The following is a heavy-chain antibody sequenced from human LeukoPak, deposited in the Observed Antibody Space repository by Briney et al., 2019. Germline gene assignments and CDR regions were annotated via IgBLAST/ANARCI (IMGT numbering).Heavy chain of an antibody. J-gene: IGHJ3*02. D-gene: IGHD2-8*01. CDR3: AKDKLMVYAISERMATIPGAFHI. CDR2: IRYDGSNK. Sequence: PGGSLRLSCAASGFTFSSYGMHWVRQAPGKGLEWVAFIRYDGSNKYYADSVKGRFTISRDNSKNTLYLQMNSLRAEDTAVFYCAKDKLMVYAISERMATIPGAFHIWGQGTMVTVSS. CDR1: GFTFSSYG. V-gene: IGHV3-30*02.